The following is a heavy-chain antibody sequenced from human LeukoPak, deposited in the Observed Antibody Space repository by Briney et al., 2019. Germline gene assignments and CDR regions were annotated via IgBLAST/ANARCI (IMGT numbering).Heavy chain of an antibody. J-gene: IGHJ4*02. V-gene: IGHV4-39*01. CDR3: ARLLYMSPDY. Sequence: PSETLSLTCTVSGGSISSSSYYWGWIRQHPGKGLEWIRSIYYSGSTYYNPSLKSRVTISVDTSKNQFSLKLSSVTAADRAVYCCARLLYMSPDYWGQRTVVTVSS. CDR1: GGSISSSSYY. D-gene: IGHD3-16*02. CDR2: IYYSGST.